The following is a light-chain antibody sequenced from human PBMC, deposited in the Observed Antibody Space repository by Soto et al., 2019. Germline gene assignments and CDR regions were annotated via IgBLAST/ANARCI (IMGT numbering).Light chain of an antibody. J-gene: IGKJ4*01. CDR1: QNINTW. V-gene: IGKV1-5*03. CDR2: KAS. Sequence: DIQMTQSPSTLSASVGDRVTITCRASQNINTWLAWYQQKPGKAPYLLIYKASNLQSGVPSRFSGSASGTELTLTISSQQPDDIATYYCQQYETYPLTYGGGTKVEI. CDR3: QQYETYPLT.